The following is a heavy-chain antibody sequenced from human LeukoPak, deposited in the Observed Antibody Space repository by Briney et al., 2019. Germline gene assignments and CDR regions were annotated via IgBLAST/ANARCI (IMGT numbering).Heavy chain of an antibody. V-gene: IGHV3-23*01. J-gene: IGHJ4*02. D-gene: IGHD2-15*01. Sequence: GSLRLSCAASGFTFSSYAMSWVRQAPGKGLEWVSAISGSGGSTYYADSVKGRFTISRDNSKNTLYLQLNSLRAEDTAIYYCARESLGYCSGGSCYSGIDYWGQGTLVTVSS. CDR1: GFTFSSYA. CDR3: ARESLGYCSGGSCYSGIDY. CDR2: ISGSGGST.